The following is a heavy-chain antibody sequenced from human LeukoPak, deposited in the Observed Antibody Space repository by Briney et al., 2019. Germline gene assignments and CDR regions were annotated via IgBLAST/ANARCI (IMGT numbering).Heavy chain of an antibody. CDR1: GFTFSSYA. V-gene: IGHV3-23*01. Sequence: GGSLRLSCAASGFTFSSYAMSWVRQAPGKGLEWVSAISGSGGSTYYADSVKGRFTISRDNSKNTLYLQMNSLRAEDTAVYYCARAGEKQQDYDYWGQGTLVTVSS. J-gene: IGHJ4*02. CDR2: ISGSGGST. CDR3: ARAGEKQQDYDY. D-gene: IGHD6-13*01.